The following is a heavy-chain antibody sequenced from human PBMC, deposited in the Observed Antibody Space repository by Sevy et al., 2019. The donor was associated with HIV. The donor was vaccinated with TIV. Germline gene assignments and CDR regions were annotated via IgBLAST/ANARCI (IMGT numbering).Heavy chain of an antibody. CDR3: ARSIAASYLDY. V-gene: IGHV5-51*01. D-gene: IGHD6-13*01. J-gene: IGHJ4*02. CDR1: GYRFTNYW. Sequence: GESLKISCRGSGYRFTNYWIAWVRQMPGKGLEWMGMNYPGDSDTRYSPSFQGQVTISADKSINTAYLQLSSLRASDTAMYYCARSIAASYLDYWGLGTLVTVSS. CDR2: NYPGDSDT.